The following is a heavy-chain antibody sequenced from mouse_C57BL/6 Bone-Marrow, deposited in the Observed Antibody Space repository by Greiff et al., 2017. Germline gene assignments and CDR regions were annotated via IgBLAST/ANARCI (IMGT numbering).Heavy chain of an antibody. V-gene: IGHV1-64*01. J-gene: IGHJ1*03. CDR1: GYTFTSYW. D-gene: IGHD1-1*01. CDR2: IHPNSGST. Sequence: QVQLQQPGAELVKPGASVKLSCKASGYTFTSYWMHWVKQRPGQGLEWIGMIHPNSGSTNYNEKFKSKATLTVDKSSSPAYMQLSSLTSEVSAVYYCARGYYYGSSPYWYFDVWGTGTTVTVSS. CDR3: ARGYYYGSSPYWYFDV.